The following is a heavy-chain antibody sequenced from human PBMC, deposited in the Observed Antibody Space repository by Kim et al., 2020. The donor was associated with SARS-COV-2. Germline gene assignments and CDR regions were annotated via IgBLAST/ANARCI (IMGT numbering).Heavy chain of an antibody. Sequence: SVKVSCKASGGTFSSYAISWVRQVPGQGLEWMGGIIPIFGTANYAQKFQGRVTITADESTSTAYMELSSLRSEDTAVYYCASHSLYYYGSGNWFDPWGQGTLVTVSS. J-gene: IGHJ5*02. CDR2: IIPIFGTA. CDR3: ASHSLYYYGSGNWFDP. V-gene: IGHV1-69*13. D-gene: IGHD3-10*01. CDR1: GGTFSSYA.